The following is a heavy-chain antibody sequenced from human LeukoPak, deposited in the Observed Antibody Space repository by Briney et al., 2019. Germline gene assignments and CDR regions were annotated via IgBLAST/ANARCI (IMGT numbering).Heavy chain of an antibody. J-gene: IGHJ4*02. CDR3: AREDYGDYGRFVEY. V-gene: IGHV4-30-4*01. CDR1: GGSISSGDYY. Sequence: SQTLSLTCTVSGGSISSGDYYWSRIRQPPGKGLEWIGYIYYSGSTYYNPSLKSRVTISVDPSKNHFSLQLSSVTAADTAVYYCAREDYGDYGRFVEYWGQGTLVTVSS. CDR2: IYYSGST. D-gene: IGHD4-17*01.